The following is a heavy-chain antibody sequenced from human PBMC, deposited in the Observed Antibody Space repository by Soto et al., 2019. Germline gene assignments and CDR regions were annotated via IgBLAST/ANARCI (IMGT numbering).Heavy chain of an antibody. CDR2: IYYSGST. V-gene: IGHV4-30-4*01. J-gene: IGHJ3*01. D-gene: IGHD3-22*01. CDR1: GGSLSDAGPY. Sequence: SETLSLTCTVSGGSLSDAGPYWSWIRQPPGKGLEWIGYIYYSGSTYYNPSLKSRVTISVDTSKNQFSLKLSSVTAADTAVYYCARDPRRIVVIWPVWGQGTMVTVSS. CDR3: ARDPRRIVVIWPV.